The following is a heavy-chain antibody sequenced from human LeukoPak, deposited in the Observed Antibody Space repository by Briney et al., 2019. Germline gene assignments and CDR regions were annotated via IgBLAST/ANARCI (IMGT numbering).Heavy chain of an antibody. V-gene: IGHV4-39*07. J-gene: IGHJ3*02. D-gene: IGHD3-10*01. CDR3: ARDAKGGSVAFDI. Sequence: SEALSLACTVSGGSISSSSYYWGGIRQPPGKGLEWIGSIYYSGSTYYNPSLKSRVTISVDTSKNQFSLKLSSVTAADTAVYYCARDAKGGSVAFDIWGQGTMVTVSS. CDR1: GGSISSSSYY. CDR2: IYYSGST.